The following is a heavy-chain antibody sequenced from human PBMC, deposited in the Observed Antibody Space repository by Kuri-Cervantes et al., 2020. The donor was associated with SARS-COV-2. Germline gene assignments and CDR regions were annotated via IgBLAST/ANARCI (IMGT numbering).Heavy chain of an antibody. D-gene: IGHD2-21*01. CDR2: IYHSGST. Sequence: VRQPPGEGLEWIGSIYHSGSTYYNPSLKSRVTISVDTSKNQFSLKLSSVTAADTAVYYCASTAYCGGDCYSSFDYWGQGTLVTVSS. J-gene: IGHJ4*02. CDR3: ASTAYCGGDCYSSFDY. V-gene: IGHV4-38-2*01.